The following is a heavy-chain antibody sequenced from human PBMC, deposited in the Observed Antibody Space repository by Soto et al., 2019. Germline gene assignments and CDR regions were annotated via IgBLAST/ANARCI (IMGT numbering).Heavy chain of an antibody. CDR2: ISNDGANK. V-gene: IGHV3-30-3*01. CDR1: GFSFHTFS. D-gene: IGHD2-15*01. Sequence: GGSLRLSCAASGFSFHTFSMHWVRQAPGKGLEWVAVISNDGANKYYADSVKGRFTISRDNSKNTLYLLMNSLKPEDTAVYYCARRQWSYFDYWGQGTLVTVSS. J-gene: IGHJ4*02. CDR3: ARRQWSYFDY.